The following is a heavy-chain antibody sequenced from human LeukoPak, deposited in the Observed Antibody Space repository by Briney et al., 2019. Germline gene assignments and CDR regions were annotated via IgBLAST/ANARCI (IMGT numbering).Heavy chain of an antibody. CDR2: ISYDGSNE. J-gene: IGHJ5*02. Sequence: PGGSLRLSCAASEFTFGSYGMHWVRQAPGKGLEWVAVISYDGSNEYYGDSVKDRFTISRDNAKNTLYLQMDSLRAEDTAVYYCARGPGYSSSWYGTDLWGQGALATVSS. D-gene: IGHD6-13*01. CDR1: EFTFGSYG. V-gene: IGHV3-30*03. CDR3: ARGPGYSSSWYGTDL.